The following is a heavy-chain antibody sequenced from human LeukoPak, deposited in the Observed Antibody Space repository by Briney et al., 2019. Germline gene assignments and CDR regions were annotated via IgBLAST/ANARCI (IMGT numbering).Heavy chain of an antibody. J-gene: IGHJ4*02. D-gene: IGHD1-26*01. CDR3: AKAENTVWEVPDY. Sequence: PGGSLRLSCAASGFTFSSNAMNWVRQAPGKGLEWVSAISGTDTRTYYADSVKGRFTISRDNSKNTLYLQMNSLRAEDTAVYYCAKAENTVWEVPDYWGQGTLVTVSS. V-gene: IGHV3-23*01. CDR1: GFTFSSNA. CDR2: ISGTDTRT.